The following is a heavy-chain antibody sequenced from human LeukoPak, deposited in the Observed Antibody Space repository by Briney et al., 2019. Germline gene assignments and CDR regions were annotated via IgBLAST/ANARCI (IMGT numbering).Heavy chain of an antibody. D-gene: IGHD3-22*01. CDR2: INWNGGST. V-gene: IGHV3-20*04. CDR3: ARDYYYDSSGYSDLLAPFDY. Sequence: GGSLRLSCAASGFTFDDYGMSWVRQAPGKGLEWVSGINWNGGSTGYADSVKGRFTISRDNAKNSLYLQMNSLRAEDTALFYCARDYYYDSSGYSDLLAPFDYWGQGTLVTVSS. J-gene: IGHJ4*02. CDR1: GFTFDDYG.